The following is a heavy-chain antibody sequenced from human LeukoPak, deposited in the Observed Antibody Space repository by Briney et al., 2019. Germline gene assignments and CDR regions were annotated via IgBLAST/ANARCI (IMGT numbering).Heavy chain of an antibody. V-gene: IGHV4-59*01. Sequence: SETLSLTCTVSGGSISSYYWSWIRQPPGKGLEWIGYIYYSGSTNYNPSLKSRVTISVDTSKNQFSLKLSSVTAADTAVYYCAKGGISGSYYEFDYWGQGTLVTVSS. J-gene: IGHJ4*02. CDR1: GGSISSYY. CDR2: IYYSGST. D-gene: IGHD1-26*01. CDR3: AKGGISGSYYEFDY.